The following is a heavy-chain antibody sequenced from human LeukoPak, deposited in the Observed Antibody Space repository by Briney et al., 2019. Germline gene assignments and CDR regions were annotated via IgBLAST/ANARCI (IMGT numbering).Heavy chain of an antibody. V-gene: IGHV3-21*01. CDR1: GFTFSSYN. CDR2: IGISTTYI. J-gene: IGHJ3*02. Sequence: GGSLRLSCVVSGFTFSSYNFNWVRQAPGKGLEWVSSIGISTTYIYYADSVTGRFTISRDNAKNSLYLQMNSLRAEDTAVYYCARAKRNGFDIWGQGTMVTVSS. CDR3: ARAKRNGFDI.